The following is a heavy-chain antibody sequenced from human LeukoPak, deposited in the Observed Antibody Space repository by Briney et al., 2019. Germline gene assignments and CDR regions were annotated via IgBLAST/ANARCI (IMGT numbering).Heavy chain of an antibody. CDR1: GGSFSGYY. J-gene: IGHJ4*02. CDR3: ARHPYYDYVWGSYRNAKLRYYFDY. Sequence: SETLSLTCAVYGGSFSGYYWSWIRQPPGKGLEWIGEINHSGSTNYNPSLKSRVTISVDTSKNQLSLKLSSVTAADTAVYYCARHPYYDYVWGSYRNAKLRYYFDYWGQGTLVTVSS. D-gene: IGHD3-16*02. CDR2: INHSGST. V-gene: IGHV4-34*01.